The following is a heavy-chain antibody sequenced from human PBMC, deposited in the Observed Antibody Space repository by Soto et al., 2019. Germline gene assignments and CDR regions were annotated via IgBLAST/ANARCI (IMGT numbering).Heavy chain of an antibody. CDR3: ARDRGGITMIVVAKNWFDP. Sequence: PSETVSLTCSVSGGSISSYYWSWIRQPPGKGLEWIGYIYYSGSTNYNPSLKSRVTISVDTSKNQFSLKLSSVTAADTAVYYCARDRGGITMIVVAKNWFDPWGQGTLVTVSS. J-gene: IGHJ5*02. CDR2: IYYSGST. D-gene: IGHD3-22*01. CDR1: GGSISSYY. V-gene: IGHV4-59*12.